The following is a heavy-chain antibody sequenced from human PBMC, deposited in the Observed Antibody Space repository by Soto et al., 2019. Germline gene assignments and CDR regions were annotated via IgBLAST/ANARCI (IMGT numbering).Heavy chain of an antibody. J-gene: IGHJ6*02. D-gene: IGHD1-26*01. V-gene: IGHV4-59*01. CDR1: GGFISSYY. Sequence: SETLSLTCTVSGGFISSYYWSWIRQPPGKGLEWIGYIYYSGSTNYNPSLKSRVTISVDTSKNQFSLKLSSVTAADTAVYYCARDTVGATNYYYYGMDVWGQGTTVTVSS. CDR2: IYYSGST. CDR3: ARDTVGATNYYYYGMDV.